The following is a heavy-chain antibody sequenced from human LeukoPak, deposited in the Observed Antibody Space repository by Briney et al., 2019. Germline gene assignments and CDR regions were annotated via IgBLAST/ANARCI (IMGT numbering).Heavy chain of an antibody. CDR1: GDSITSGNYY. J-gene: IGHJ6*03. V-gene: IGHV4-61*02. Sequence: PSQTLSLTCTVSGDSITSGNYYWTWIRQPAGKGLEWIGRIYTFGSTTYNPSLQSRVTISLDRAKNQFSLKLSSVSAADTAMYYCAREGRHDLGDVPNAFYHYYYYTNVWGKGTTVIVSS. D-gene: IGHD3-3*01. CDR3: AREGRHDLGDVPNAFYHYYYYTNV. CDR2: IYTFGST.